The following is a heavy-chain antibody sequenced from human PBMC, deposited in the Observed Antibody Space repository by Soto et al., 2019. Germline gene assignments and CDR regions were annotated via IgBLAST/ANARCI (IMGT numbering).Heavy chain of an antibody. V-gene: IGHV4-34*01. CDR3: ARGINYYEADAFDI. CDR2: INHSGST. CDR1: GGSFSGYY. D-gene: IGHD3-22*01. Sequence: SETLSLTCAVYGGSFSGYYWSWIRRPPGKGLEWIGEINHSGSTNYNPSLKSRVTISVDTSKNQFSLKLSSVTAADTAVYYCARGINYYEADAFDIWGQGTMVTVSS. J-gene: IGHJ3*02.